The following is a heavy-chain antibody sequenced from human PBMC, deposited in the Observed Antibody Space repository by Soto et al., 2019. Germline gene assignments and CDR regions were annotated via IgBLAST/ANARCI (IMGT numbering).Heavy chain of an antibody. CDR3: ARRLTVVPLAFDL. CDR2: IYWNDDT. CDR1: GFSLTTSGVG. Sequence: QITLKESGPTLVNPTQTLTLTCTFSGFSLTTSGVGVGWIRQPPGKALEWLALIYWNDDTRYSPSLKTRVTITPDTSKDQVVLTMTDMDPVDTATYYCARRLTVVPLAFDLWGQGTMGTVSS. D-gene: IGHD3-10*01. J-gene: IGHJ3*01. V-gene: IGHV2-5*01.